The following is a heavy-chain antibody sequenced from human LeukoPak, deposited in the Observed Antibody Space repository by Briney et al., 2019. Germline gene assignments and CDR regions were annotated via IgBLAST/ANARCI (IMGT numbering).Heavy chain of an antibody. J-gene: IGHJ5*02. CDR3: ARGTTVTYNWFDP. D-gene: IGHD4-11*01. V-gene: IGHV1-69*04. CDR2: IIPILGIA. Sequence: GASVKVSCKASGGTFSSYAISWVRQAPGQGLEWMGRIIPILGIANYAQKFQGRVTITADKSTSTAYMELSSLRSGDTAVYYCARGTTVTYNWFDPWGQGTLVTVSS. CDR1: GGTFSSYA.